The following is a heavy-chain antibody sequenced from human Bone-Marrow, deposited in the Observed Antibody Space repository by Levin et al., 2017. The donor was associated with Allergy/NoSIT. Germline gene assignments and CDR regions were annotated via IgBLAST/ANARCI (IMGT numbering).Heavy chain of an antibody. Sequence: QTLSLPCPLSGFSLRSRGMCVRWIRQSPGKALEWLAFIDWDGNTFYNIPLNTRLTISKDTSKNHVVLTMTNTDPVDTGTYYCARTLRGNYHGFRRRDFYYAMDVWGQGTTVTVSS. CDR2: IDWDGNT. D-gene: IGHD1-7*01. V-gene: IGHV2-70*01. J-gene: IGHJ6*02. CDR3: ARTLRGNYHGFRRRDFYYAMDV. CDR1: GFSLRSRGMC.